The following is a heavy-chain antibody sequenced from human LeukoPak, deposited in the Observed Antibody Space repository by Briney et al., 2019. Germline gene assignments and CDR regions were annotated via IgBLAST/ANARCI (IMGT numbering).Heavy chain of an antibody. Sequence: GGSLRLSCAASGFTFSSYSMNWVRQAPGKGLEWVSSISSSSSYIYYAGSVKGRFTISRDNAKNSLYLQMNSLRAEDTAVYYCARDPDYSTPWAEYFQHWGQGTLVTVSS. CDR1: GFTFSSYS. V-gene: IGHV3-21*01. D-gene: IGHD4-4*01. CDR3: ARDPDYSTPWAEYFQH. CDR2: ISSSSSYI. J-gene: IGHJ1*01.